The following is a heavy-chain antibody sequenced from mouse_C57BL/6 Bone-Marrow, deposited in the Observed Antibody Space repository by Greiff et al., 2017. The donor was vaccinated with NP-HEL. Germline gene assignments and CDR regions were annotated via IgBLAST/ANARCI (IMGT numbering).Heavy chain of an antibody. CDR2: ISDGGSYT. V-gene: IGHV5-4*01. CDR3: ARDYYSNCYAMDY. CDR1: GFTFSSYA. Sequence: EVQVVESGGGLVKPGGSLKLSCAASGFTFSSYAMSWVRQTPEKRLEWVATISDGGSYTYYPDNVKGRFTISRDNAKNNLYLQMSHLKSEDTAMYYCARDYYSNCYAMDYWGQGTSVTVSS. D-gene: IGHD2-5*01. J-gene: IGHJ4*01.